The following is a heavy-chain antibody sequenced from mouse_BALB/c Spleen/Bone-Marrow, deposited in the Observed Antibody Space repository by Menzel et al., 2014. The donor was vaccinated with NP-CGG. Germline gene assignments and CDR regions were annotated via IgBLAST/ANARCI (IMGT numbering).Heavy chain of an antibody. CDR1: GFTFSSYT. J-gene: IGHJ4*01. CDR3: ARHGGNPYAMDY. Sequence: EVMLVESGGGLVQPGGSLKLSCAASGFTFSSYTLSWVRQTPEKRLEWVAYISNGGGSTYYPDTVKGRFTISRDNAKNTLYLQRSSLKSEDTAMYYCARHGGNPYAMDYWGQGTSVTVSS. CDR2: ISNGGGST. V-gene: IGHV5-12-2*01.